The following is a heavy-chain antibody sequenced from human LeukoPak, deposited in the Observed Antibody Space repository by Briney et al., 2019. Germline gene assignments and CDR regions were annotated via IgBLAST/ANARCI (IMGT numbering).Heavy chain of an antibody. CDR1: GFTFSSYW. J-gene: IGHJ4*02. D-gene: IGHD2-2*01. CDR2: IKQDGSEK. Sequence: GGSLRLSCAASGFTFSSYWMSWVRQAPGKGLEWVANIKQDGSEKYYVDSVKGRFTISRDNAKNSLYLQMNSLRAEDTAVYYCAREALGGVVPAASYYFDYWGQGTLVTVSS. CDR3: AREALGGVVPAASYYFDY. V-gene: IGHV3-7*01.